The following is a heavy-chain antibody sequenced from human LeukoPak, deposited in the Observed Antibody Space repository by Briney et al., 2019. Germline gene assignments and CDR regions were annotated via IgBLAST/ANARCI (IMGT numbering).Heavy chain of an antibody. V-gene: IGHV3-74*01. Sequence: PGGSLRLSCTASGFTFRSYAMHWARQLPGKGLVWVSRISPTGSTTSYADSVKGRFTVSRDNAKNTLYLQVNNLRAEDTAVYYCARGPSSNWSGLDFWGQGTLLTVSS. J-gene: IGHJ4*02. CDR2: ISPTGSTT. D-gene: IGHD6-13*01. CDR3: ARGPSSNWSGLDF. CDR1: GFTFRSYA.